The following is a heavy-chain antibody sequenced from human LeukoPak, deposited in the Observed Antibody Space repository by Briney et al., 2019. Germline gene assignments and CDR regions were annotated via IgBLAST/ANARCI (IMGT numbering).Heavy chain of an antibody. CDR2: INWNGGST. CDR3: AGGSYGSGEAHYGMDV. V-gene: IGHV3-20*01. Sequence: GGSLRLSCAASGFTFDDYGMSWVRQAPGKGLEWVSGINWNGGSTGYADSVKGRFTISRDNAKNSLYLQMNSLRAEDTALYHCAGGSYGSGEAHYGMDVWGQGTTVTVSS. D-gene: IGHD3-10*01. CDR1: GFTFDDYG. J-gene: IGHJ6*02.